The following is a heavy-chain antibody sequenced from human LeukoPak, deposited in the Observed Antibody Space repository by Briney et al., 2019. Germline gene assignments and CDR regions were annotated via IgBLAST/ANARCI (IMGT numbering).Heavy chain of an antibody. CDR3: ARDRGSGWHRAFDI. V-gene: IGHV3-23*01. J-gene: IGHJ3*02. D-gene: IGHD6-19*01. CDR2: ISGSGGST. CDR1: GFTFSSYA. Sequence: GGSLRLSCAASGFTFSSYAMSWVRQAPGKGLEWVSAISGSGGSTYYADSVKGRFTISRENAKNSLYLQMNSLRAGDTAVYYCARDRGSGWHRAFDIWGQGTMVTVSS.